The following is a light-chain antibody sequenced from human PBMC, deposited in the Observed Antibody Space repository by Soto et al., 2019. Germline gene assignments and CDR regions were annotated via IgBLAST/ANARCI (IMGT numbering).Light chain of an antibody. Sequence: DVVLTQSPLSSPVTLGQPASISCRSSQSLVYSDGNTYLSWLHKRPGQPPRLLIYKVSNRLSGVPDRLSGSGTGTDFTLKISRVEAEDVGVYYCMQLSHVPFTFGQGTKLEMK. CDR1: QSLVYSDGNTY. V-gene: IGKV2-24*01. CDR3: MQLSHVPFT. J-gene: IGKJ2*01. CDR2: KVS.